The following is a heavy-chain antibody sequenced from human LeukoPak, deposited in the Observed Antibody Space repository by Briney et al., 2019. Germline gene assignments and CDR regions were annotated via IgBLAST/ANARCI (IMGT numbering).Heavy chain of an antibody. CDR1: GFTVSSNY. Sequence: GGSLRLSCAASGFTVSSNYMSWVRQAPGKGLEWVSVIYSGGSTYYADSVKGRFTISRDNSKNTLYLQMNSLRAEDTAVYYCARDFIVGTTGDYWGQGTLVTVSS. J-gene: IGHJ4*02. CDR2: IYSGGST. CDR3: ARDFIVGTTGDY. D-gene: IGHD1-26*01. V-gene: IGHV3-53*01.